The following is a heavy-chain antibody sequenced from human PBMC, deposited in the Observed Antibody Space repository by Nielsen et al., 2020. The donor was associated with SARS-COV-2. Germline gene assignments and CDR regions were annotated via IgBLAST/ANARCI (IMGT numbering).Heavy chain of an antibody. V-gene: IGHV4-61*08. CDR2: IYDSGST. Sequence: SETLSLTCTVSGGSISSGGYYWSWIRQPPGKGLEFVGYIYDSGSTNYNPSLRSRVTISRDTSTNQCSLRLSSVTAADTAVYYCANLKRGRSSWFDVVLDHWGQGILVTVSS. CDR1: GGSISSGGYY. D-gene: IGHD6-6*01. J-gene: IGHJ4*02. CDR3: ANLKRGRSSWFDVVLDH.